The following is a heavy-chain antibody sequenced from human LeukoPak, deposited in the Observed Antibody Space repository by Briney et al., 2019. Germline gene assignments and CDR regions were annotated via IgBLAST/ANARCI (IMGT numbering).Heavy chain of an antibody. Sequence: GGSLRLSCAASGFTFSSYAMHWVRQAPGKGLEWVAAISYDGSNKYYADSVKGRFTISRDNSKNTLYLQMNSLRAEDTAVYYCAKDICSSTSCGNDYWGQGTLVTVSS. CDR3: AKDICSSTSCGNDY. J-gene: IGHJ4*02. CDR2: ISYDGSNK. D-gene: IGHD2-2*01. CDR1: GFTFSSYA. V-gene: IGHV3-30-3*01.